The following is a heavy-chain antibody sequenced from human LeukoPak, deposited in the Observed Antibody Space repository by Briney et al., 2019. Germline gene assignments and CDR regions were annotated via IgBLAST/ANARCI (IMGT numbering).Heavy chain of an antibody. CDR3: ARDIGRITMVRGVIIIPV. D-gene: IGHD3-10*01. V-gene: IGHV4-30-4*01. CDR2: IYYSGST. J-gene: IGHJ3*01. Sequence: SRTLSLTCTVSGGSISSGDYYWSWIRQPPGKGLEWIGYIYYSGSTYYNPSLKSRVTISVDTSKNQFSLKLSSVTAADTAVYYCARDIGRITMVRGVIIIPVWGQGTMVTVSS. CDR1: GGSISSGDYY.